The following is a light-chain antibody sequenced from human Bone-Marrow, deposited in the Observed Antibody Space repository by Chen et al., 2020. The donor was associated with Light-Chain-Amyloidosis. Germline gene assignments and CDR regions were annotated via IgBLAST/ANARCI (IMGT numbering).Light chain of an antibody. CDR3: QQTYSAPRT. Sequence: DIQMTQSPSSLSASVGDRVTITCRASQSISNYLNWFQQKPGRAPKLLIYAASSLQGGVPSRFSGSGSGTVFTLTISSLQPEVFATYYCQQTYSAPRTFGQGTKVEIK. V-gene: IGKV1-39*01. CDR1: QSISNY. J-gene: IGKJ2*01. CDR2: AAS.